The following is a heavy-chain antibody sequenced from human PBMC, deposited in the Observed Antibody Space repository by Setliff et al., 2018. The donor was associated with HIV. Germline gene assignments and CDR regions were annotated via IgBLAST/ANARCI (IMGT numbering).Heavy chain of an antibody. J-gene: IGHJ6*02. D-gene: IGHD1-26*01. CDR1: GGILSTYA. CDR3: ARDRWELRTYYYYYGMDV. V-gene: IGHV1-69*13. Sequence: SVKVSCKASGGILSTYATIWVRQAPGQGLEWLGGIIPLFGRASYAQKFQGRVTITADESTNTAYMELSSLRSGDTAVYYCARDRWELRTYYYYYGMDVWGQGTTVTVSS. CDR2: IIPLFGRA.